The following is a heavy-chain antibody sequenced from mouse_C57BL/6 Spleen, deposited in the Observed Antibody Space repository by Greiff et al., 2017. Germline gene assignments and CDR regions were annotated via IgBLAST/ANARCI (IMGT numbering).Heavy chain of an antibody. V-gene: IGHV5-6*02. Sequence: DVKLLESGGDLVKPGGSLKLSCAASGFTFSSYGMSWVRQTPDKRLEWVATISSGGSYTYYPDSVKGRFTISRDNAKNTLYLQMSSLKSEDTAMYYCARQEYFDVWGTGTTVTVSS. J-gene: IGHJ1*03. CDR1: GFTFSSYG. CDR3: ARQEYFDV. CDR2: ISSGGSYT.